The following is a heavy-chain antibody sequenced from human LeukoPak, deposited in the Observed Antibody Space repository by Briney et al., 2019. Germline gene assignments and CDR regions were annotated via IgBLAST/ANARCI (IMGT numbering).Heavy chain of an antibody. D-gene: IGHD6-19*01. CDR2: IIPIFGTA. Sequence: SVKVSCKASGGTFSSYAIIWVRQAPGQGLEWMGGIIPIFGTANYAQKFQGRVTITADKSTSTAYMELSSLRSEDTAVYYCAREGSGWTEGRFDPWGHGTLVTVSS. V-gene: IGHV1-69*06. J-gene: IGHJ5*02. CDR3: AREGSGWTEGRFDP. CDR1: GGTFSSYA.